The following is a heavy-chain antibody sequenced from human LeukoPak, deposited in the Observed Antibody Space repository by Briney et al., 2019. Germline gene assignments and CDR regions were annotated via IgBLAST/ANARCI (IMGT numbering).Heavy chain of an antibody. CDR1: GFAFSSQA. D-gene: IGHD3-16*01. Sequence: PGGSLRLSCAASGFAFSSQAMGWVRQAPGKGLEWVSVISDSGSITYYADSVKGRFTISRDNSKNTLHLQMSSLRAEDTAVYFCVKQPASLYCFDYWGQGTLVTVSS. V-gene: IGHV3-23*01. CDR3: VKQPASLYCFDY. J-gene: IGHJ4*02. CDR2: ISDSGSIT.